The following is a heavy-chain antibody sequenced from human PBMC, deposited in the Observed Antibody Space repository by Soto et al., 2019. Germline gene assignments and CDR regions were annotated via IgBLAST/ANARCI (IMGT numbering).Heavy chain of an antibody. CDR3: ARAPRGYDSSGYYYPD. CDR2: INHSGST. CDR1: GGSFSGYY. V-gene: IGHV4-34*01. J-gene: IGHJ4*02. Sequence: SETLSLTCAVYGGSFSGYYWSWIRQPPGKGLEWIGEINHSGSTNYNPSLKSRVTISVDRSKNQFSLKLSSVTAADTAVYYCARAPRGYDSSGYYYPDWGQGTLVTVSS. D-gene: IGHD3-22*01.